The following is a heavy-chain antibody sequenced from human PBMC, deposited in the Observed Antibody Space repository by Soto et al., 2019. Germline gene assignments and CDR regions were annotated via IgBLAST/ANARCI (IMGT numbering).Heavy chain of an antibody. V-gene: IGHV4-30-2*06. D-gene: IGHD5-12*01. CDR2: ISHLEST. J-gene: IGHJ4*02. CDR1: GASISYGGFS. Sequence: SETLSLTCTVSGASISYGGFSWTWIRQSPGKGLEWIGYISHLESTYFHPSFKSRLTMSIDRTRNQFSLKLSSVTAADMAVYYCARGGGYDSFDYWGQGVLVTVSS. CDR3: ARGGGYDSFDY.